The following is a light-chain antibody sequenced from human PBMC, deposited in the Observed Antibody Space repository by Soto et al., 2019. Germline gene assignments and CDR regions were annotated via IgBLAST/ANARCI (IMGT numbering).Light chain of an antibody. Sequence: QSALTQPASVSGSPGQSITISCTGTSSDVGGYNYVSWYQQHPGKAPKLIIYEVSNRPSGVSNRFSGSKSGNTASLTISGLQAEDEADYSCSSYTSSSTPVVFGGATKLTVL. J-gene: IGLJ2*01. CDR1: SSDVGGYNY. CDR2: EVS. CDR3: SSYTSSSTPVV. V-gene: IGLV2-14*01.